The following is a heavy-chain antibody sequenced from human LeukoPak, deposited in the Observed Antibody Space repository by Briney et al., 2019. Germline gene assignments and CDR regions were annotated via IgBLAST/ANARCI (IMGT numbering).Heavy chain of an antibody. Sequence: PSETLSLTCTVSGGSISSYYWSWIRQPPGKGLGWVGYIYYSGSTNYNPSLKSRVTISVDTSKNQFSLKLSSVTAADTAVYYCAASPYYDSSGYYWGVLDYWGQGTLVTVSS. CDR1: GGSISSYY. V-gene: IGHV4-59*01. CDR2: IYYSGST. D-gene: IGHD3-22*01. J-gene: IGHJ4*02. CDR3: AASPYYDSSGYYWGVLDY.